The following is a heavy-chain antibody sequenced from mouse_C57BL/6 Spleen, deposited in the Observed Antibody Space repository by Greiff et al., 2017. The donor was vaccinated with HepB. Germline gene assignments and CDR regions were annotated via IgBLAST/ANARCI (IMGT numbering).Heavy chain of an antibody. CDR3: ARSGDYAFAY. J-gene: IGHJ3*01. Sequence: VQLQHPGAELVRPGSSVKLSCKASGYTFTSYWMHWVKQRPIQGLEWIGNIDPSDSETHYNQKFKDKATLTVDKSSSTAYMQLSSLTSEDSAVYYCARSGDYAFAYWGQGTLVTVSA. D-gene: IGHD2-4*01. CDR1: GYTFTSYW. CDR2: IDPSDSET. V-gene: IGHV1-52*01.